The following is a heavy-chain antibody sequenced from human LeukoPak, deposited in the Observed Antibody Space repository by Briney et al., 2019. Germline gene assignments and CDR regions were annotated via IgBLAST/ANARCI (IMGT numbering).Heavy chain of an antibody. CDR2: IYYSGST. D-gene: IGHD2-2*02. Sequence: SETLSPTCTVSGGSISSGGYYWSWIRQHPGKGLEWIGYIYYSGSTYYNPSLKSRVTISVDTSKNQFSLKLSSVTAADTAVYYCARLVVPAAIPSYYYGMDVWGQGTTVTVSS. CDR3: ARLVVPAAIPSYYYGMDV. CDR1: GGSISSGGYY. V-gene: IGHV4-31*03. J-gene: IGHJ6*02.